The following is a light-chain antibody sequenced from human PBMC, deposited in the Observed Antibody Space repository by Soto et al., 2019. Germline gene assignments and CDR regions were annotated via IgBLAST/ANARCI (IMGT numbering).Light chain of an antibody. CDR1: SSNIGAGYD. V-gene: IGLV1-40*01. CDR3: QSYDISLSAGV. CDR2: GNN. J-gene: IGLJ3*02. Sequence: QAVVTQPPSVSGAPGQRVTISCTGSSSNIGAGYDVHWYQQLPGTAPKLLIYGNNNRPSGVPAQFSASKSGTSASLAITGLQAADEADYYCQSYDISLSAGVFGGGTKLTVL.